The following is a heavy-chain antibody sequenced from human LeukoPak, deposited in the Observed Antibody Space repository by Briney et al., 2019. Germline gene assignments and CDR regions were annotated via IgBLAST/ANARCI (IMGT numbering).Heavy chain of an antibody. CDR2: ISYDGSNK. V-gene: IGHV3-30-3*01. Sequence: PGRSLRLSCAASGFTFSSYTMHWVRQAPGKGLEWVAVISYDGSNKDYADSVKGRFTISRDNSKNTLYLQMTSLRAEDTAVYYCARSNYYYGMDVWGQGTTVTVSS. J-gene: IGHJ6*02. CDR1: GFTFSSYT. CDR3: ARSNYYYGMDV.